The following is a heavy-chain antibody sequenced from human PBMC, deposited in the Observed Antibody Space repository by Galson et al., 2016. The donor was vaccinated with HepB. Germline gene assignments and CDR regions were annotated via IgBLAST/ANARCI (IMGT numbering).Heavy chain of an antibody. CDR2: INSDGSRI. D-gene: IGHD1-7*01. V-gene: IGHV3-74*01. J-gene: IGHJ4*02. CDR3: VRDIWNYGDY. Sequence: SLRLPCAASGFRFSSHWMHWVRPAPGKGLVWVSHINSDGSRINYADSVKGRFTISRDNAKNTLYLQMKRLRAEDTAVYYCVRDIWNYGDYWGQGSLVVVSS. CDR1: GFRFSSHW.